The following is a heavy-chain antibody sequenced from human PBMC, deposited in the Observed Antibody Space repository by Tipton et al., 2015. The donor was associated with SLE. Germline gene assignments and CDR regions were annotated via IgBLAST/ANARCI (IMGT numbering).Heavy chain of an antibody. CDR1: GGSFSGYY. CDR2: IYYSGSI. D-gene: IGHD3-16*01. Sequence: TLSLTCAVYGGSFSGYYWSWIRQPPGKGLEWIGCIYYSGSISYNPSLKSRVTISVDTSKNQFSLKLSSVTAADTAVYYCAREWGDAFDIWGQGTMVTVSS. V-gene: IGHV4-59*01. CDR3: AREWGDAFDI. J-gene: IGHJ3*02.